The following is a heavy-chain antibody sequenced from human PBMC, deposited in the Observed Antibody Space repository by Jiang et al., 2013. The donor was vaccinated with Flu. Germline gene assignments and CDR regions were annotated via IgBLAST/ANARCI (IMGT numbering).Heavy chain of an antibody. J-gene: IGHJ6*02. CDR1: GDSVSSNSAA. V-gene: IGHV6-1*01. CDR2: TYYRSKWYN. Sequence: TSQTLSLTCAISGDSVSSNSAAWNWIRQSPSRGLEWLGRTYYRSKWYNDYAVSVKSRITINPDTSKNQFSLQLNSVTPEDTAVYYCARVHPHLSRNYYYYYGMDVWGQGTTVTVSS. CDR3: ARVHPHLSRNYYYYYGMDV.